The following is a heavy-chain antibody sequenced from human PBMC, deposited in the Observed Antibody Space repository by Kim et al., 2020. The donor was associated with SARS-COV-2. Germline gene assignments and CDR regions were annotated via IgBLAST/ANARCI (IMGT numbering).Heavy chain of an antibody. Sequence: RKRRVTISVDTSKNQFSLKLGSVTAADTAVYYCARGDTIFGVVINAFDIWGQGTMVTVSS. D-gene: IGHD3-3*01. J-gene: IGHJ3*02. CDR3: ARGDTIFGVVINAFDI. V-gene: IGHV4-31*02.